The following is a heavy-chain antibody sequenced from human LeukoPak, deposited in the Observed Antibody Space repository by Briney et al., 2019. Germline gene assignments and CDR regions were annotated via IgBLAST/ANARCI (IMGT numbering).Heavy chain of an antibody. Sequence: GGSLRLSCAASGFTVSSNYVSWVRQAPGKGLEWVSVIYSGGSTYYADSVKGRFTISRDNSKNTLYLQMNSLRAEDTAVYYCAKAQYSSSSDDAFNIWGQGTMVTVSS. CDR1: GFTVSSNY. CDR3: AKAQYSSSSDDAFNI. D-gene: IGHD6-13*01. J-gene: IGHJ3*02. CDR2: IYSGGST. V-gene: IGHV3-53*01.